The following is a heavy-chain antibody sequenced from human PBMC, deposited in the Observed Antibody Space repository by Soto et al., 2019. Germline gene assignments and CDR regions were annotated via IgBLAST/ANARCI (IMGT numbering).Heavy chain of an antibody. CDR3: AREKGYYYDSSGYPPRRAFDI. D-gene: IGHD3-22*01. CDR2: IIPIFGTA. J-gene: IGHJ3*02. Sequence: SVKVSCKASGGTFSSYAISWVRQAPGQGLEWMGGIIPIFGTANYAQKFQGRVTITADESTSTAYMELSSLRSEDAAVYYCAREKGYYYDSSGYPPRRAFDIWGQGTMVTVSS. V-gene: IGHV1-69*13. CDR1: GGTFSSYA.